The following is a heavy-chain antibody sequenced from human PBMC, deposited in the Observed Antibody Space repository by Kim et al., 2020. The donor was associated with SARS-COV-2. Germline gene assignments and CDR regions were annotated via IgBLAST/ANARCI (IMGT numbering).Heavy chain of an antibody. V-gene: IGHV3-21*01. CDR2: INSRGSYI. Sequence: GGSLRLSCAASGFTFRRYSMMWVRQAPGKGLEWVSYINSRGSYIFYVGSVEGRFTIYRDNAKNSLYLQIDSLTAEDTAVYYCARESGYEPTSYFYGLDV. CDR3: ARESGYEPTSYFYGLDV. J-gene: IGHJ6*01. CDR1: GFTFRRYS. D-gene: IGHD5-12*01.